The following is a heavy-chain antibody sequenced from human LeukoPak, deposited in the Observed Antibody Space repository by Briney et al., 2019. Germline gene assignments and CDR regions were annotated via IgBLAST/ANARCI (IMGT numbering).Heavy chain of an antibody. CDR1: GGSISSGGYY. D-gene: IGHD6-13*01. CDR3: ARGVVAAGTVPY. CDR2: IYYSGST. V-gene: IGHV4-31*03. J-gene: IGHJ4*02. Sequence: SETLSLTCTVSGGSISSGGYYWSWIRQHPGKGLEWIGYIYYSGSTYYNPSLKSRVTISVDTSKDQFSLMLRSVTAADTAVYYCARGVVAAGTVPYWGQGTLVTVSS.